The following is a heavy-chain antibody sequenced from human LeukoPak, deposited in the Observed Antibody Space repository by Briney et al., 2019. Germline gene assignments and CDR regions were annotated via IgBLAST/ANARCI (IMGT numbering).Heavy chain of an antibody. D-gene: IGHD6-13*01. CDR1: GYTFTSYG. J-gene: IGHJ4*02. Sequence: ASVTVSCKASGYTFTSYGITWVRQAPGQGLEWMGWISVYNGNTNYAQKLQGRVTMTTDTSTSTAYMALRSLRSDDTAIYYCARDREAAGQKLTDYWGQGTLVTVSS. V-gene: IGHV1-18*01. CDR2: ISVYNGNT. CDR3: ARDREAAGQKLTDY.